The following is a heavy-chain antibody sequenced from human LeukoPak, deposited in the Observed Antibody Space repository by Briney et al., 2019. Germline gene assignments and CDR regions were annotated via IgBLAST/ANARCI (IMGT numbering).Heavy chain of an antibody. D-gene: IGHD1-7*01. Sequence: GGSLRLSCAASGFTVSSNYMSWVRQAPGKGLEWVSVIYSGGSTDYADSVKGRFTISRDNSKNTLYLQMNSLRAEDTAVYYCAKGTNNWNYDGRVYWGQGTLVTVSS. V-gene: IGHV3-53*01. J-gene: IGHJ4*02. CDR3: AKGTNNWNYDGRVY. CDR2: IYSGGST. CDR1: GFTVSSNY.